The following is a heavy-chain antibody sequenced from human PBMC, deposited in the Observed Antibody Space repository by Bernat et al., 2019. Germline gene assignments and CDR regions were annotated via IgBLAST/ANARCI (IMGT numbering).Heavy chain of an antibody. J-gene: IGHJ3*02. CDR3: ARGYSSSSGVFDI. CDR2: IWYDESNK. Sequence: QVQLVESGGGVVQPGGSLRLSCAASGFTFSSYGMHWVRQAPGKGLEWVAVIWYDESNKYYADSVKGRLTISRDNSKNTLYLEMNSLRAEDTAVYYCARGYSSSSGVFDIWGQGTVVTVSS. CDR1: GFTFSSYG. D-gene: IGHD6-6*01. V-gene: IGHV3-33*01.